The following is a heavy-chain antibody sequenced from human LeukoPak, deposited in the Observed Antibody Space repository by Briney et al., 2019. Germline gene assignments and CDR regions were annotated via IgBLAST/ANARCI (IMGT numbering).Heavy chain of an antibody. J-gene: IGHJ4*02. D-gene: IGHD4-11*01. CDR2: IYPGDSDT. V-gene: IGHV5-51*01. Sequence: GESLKISCKGSGYSFTSYWIGWVRQMPGKGLEWMGIIYPGDSDTRYSPSFQGQVTISADESISTAYLQWSSLKASDTAMYYCARQRRGSYNDYSEGDYWGQGTLLTVSS. CDR3: ARQRRGSYNDYSEGDY. CDR1: GYSFTSYW.